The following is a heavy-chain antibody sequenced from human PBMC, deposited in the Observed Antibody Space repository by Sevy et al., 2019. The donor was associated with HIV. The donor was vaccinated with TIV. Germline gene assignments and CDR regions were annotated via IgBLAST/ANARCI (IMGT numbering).Heavy chain of an antibody. D-gene: IGHD4-17*01. CDR2: IGYDGNNK. CDR3: ARDPRIYGDYLLAYFDY. J-gene: IGHJ4*02. CDR1: GLTPSTYG. Sequence: GGSLRLSCAASGLTPSTYGIHWVRQAPGKGLEWVAVIGYDGNNKFYADSVKGRFTISRDDSKNTVFLQMDSLRAEDTAVYYCARDPRIYGDYLLAYFDYWGQRTLVTASS. V-gene: IGHV3-33*01.